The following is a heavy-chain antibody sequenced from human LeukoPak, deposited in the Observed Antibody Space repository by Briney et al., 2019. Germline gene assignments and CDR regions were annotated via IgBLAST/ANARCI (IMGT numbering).Heavy chain of an antibody. CDR3: AKFKRMTLGGVYYYMDV. D-gene: IGHD3-16*01. J-gene: IGHJ6*03. V-gene: IGHV3-23*01. CDR1: GFTFSSYA. Sequence: GGSLRLSCAASGFTFSSYAMSWFRQAPGKGLEWVSAISGSGGSTYYADSVKGRFTISRDNSKNTLYLQMNSLRAEDTAVYYCAKFKRMTLGGVYYYMDVWGKGTTVTVSS. CDR2: ISGSGGST.